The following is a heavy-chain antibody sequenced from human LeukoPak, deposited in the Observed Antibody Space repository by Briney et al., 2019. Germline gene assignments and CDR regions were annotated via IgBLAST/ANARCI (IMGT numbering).Heavy chain of an antibody. CDR1: GYTFTSYG. V-gene: IGHV1-18*01. CDR2: ISAYNGNT. CDR3: ARGEDYYDSSGYYSLRFDY. J-gene: IGHJ4*02. Sequence: ASVKVSGKASGYTFTSYGISWVRQAPGQGLKWMGWISAYNGNTNYAQKVQGRVTMTTDTSTSTAYMELRSLTSDDTAVYYCARGEDYYDSSGYYSLRFDYWGQGTLVTVSS. D-gene: IGHD3-22*01.